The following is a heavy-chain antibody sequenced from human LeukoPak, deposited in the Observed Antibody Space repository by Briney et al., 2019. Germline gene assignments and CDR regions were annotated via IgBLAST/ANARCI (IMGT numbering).Heavy chain of an antibody. Sequence: GGSLRLSCAASRFTFSDYYMSWIRQAPGKGLEGVSYISSSGSTIYYADSVKGRFTISRDNAKNSLYLQMNSLRAEDTAVYYCARVVVVPEGTFDYWGQGTLVTVSS. CDR2: ISSSGSTI. CDR1: RFTFSDYY. CDR3: ARVVVVPEGTFDY. D-gene: IGHD2-2*01. J-gene: IGHJ4*02. V-gene: IGHV3-11*01.